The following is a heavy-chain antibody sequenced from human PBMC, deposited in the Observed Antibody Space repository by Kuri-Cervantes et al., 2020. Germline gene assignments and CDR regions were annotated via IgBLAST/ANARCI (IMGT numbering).Heavy chain of an antibody. Sequence: GESLKISCAASGFTFSSYAMHWVRRAPGKGLEWVAVISYDGSNKYYADSVKGRFTISRDNSKNTLYLQMNSLRAEDTAVYYCARDHLSCSGGSCYSWNWYFDLWGRGTLVTVSS. CDR1: GFTFSSYA. CDR2: ISYDGSNK. V-gene: IGHV3-30-3*01. J-gene: IGHJ2*01. D-gene: IGHD2-15*01. CDR3: ARDHLSCSGGSCYSWNWYFDL.